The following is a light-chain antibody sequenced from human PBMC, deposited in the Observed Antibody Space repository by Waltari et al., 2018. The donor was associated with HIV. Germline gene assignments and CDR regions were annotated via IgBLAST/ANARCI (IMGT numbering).Light chain of an antibody. CDR1: QNILYSSNNENF. Sequence: IVMTQSPHSLAVSLGERATTNCKSSQNILYSSNNENFLAWYQQKPGQTPKLLIYSASTRGSGVPDRFSGSGSGTDVTLTSNNLQSEDVAVYFCQQYYSTPPTFGQGTRVEI. CDR3: QQYYSTPPT. J-gene: IGKJ1*01. CDR2: SAS. V-gene: IGKV4-1*01.